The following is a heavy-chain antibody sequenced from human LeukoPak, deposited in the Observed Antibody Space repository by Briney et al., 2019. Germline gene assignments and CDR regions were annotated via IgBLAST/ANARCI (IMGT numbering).Heavy chain of an antibody. D-gene: IGHD3-9*01. CDR2: INPNSGGT. CDR3: ARDILAYYYYYMDV. V-gene: IGHV1-2*02. Sequence: ASVKVSCKASGYTFTGYYMHWVRQAPGQGLEWMGWINPNSGGTNYAQKFQGRVTMTRDTSTSTAYMELSRLRSDDTAVYYCARDILAYYYYYMDVWGKGTTVTVSS. CDR1: GYTFTGYY. J-gene: IGHJ6*03.